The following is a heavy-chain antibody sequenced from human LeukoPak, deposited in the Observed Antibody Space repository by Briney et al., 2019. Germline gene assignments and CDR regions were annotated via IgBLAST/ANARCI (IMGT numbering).Heavy chain of an antibody. Sequence: GGSLRLSCAASGFTFSSYSMNWVRQAPGKGLEWVSSISSSSSYIYYADSVKGRFTISRDNAKKSLYLQMNSLRADDTAVYYCARADGIPNWFDPWGQGTLVTVSS. CDR1: GFTFSSYS. CDR3: ARADGIPNWFDP. CDR2: ISSSSSYI. D-gene: IGHD1-14*01. V-gene: IGHV3-21*01. J-gene: IGHJ5*02.